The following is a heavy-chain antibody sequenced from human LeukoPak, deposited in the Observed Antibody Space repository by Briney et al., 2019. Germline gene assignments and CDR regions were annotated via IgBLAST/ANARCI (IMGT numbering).Heavy chain of an antibody. CDR2: ISYDGSNK. CDR3: ASDPYDSSGYFDY. D-gene: IGHD3-22*01. J-gene: IGHJ4*02. CDR1: GFNLTDYW. Sequence: GGSLRLSCAASGFNLTDYWMSWVRQAPGKGLEWGAVISYDGSNKYYADSVKGRFTISRDNSKNTLYLQMNSLRAEDTAVYYCASDPYDSSGYFDYWGQGTLVTVSS. V-gene: IGHV3-30*03.